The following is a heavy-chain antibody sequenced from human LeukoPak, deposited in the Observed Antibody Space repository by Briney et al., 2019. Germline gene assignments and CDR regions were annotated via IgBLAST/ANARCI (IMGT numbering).Heavy chain of an antibody. CDR2: MNPNSGNT. Sequence: ASVQVSCKASGYTFTSYDINWVRQATGQGLEWMGWMNPNSGNTGYAQKFQGRVTITRNTSISTAYMELSSLRSEDTAVYYCARGRKVIHDAFDIWGQGTMVTVSS. D-gene: IGHD3-16*02. CDR3: ARGRKVIHDAFDI. CDR1: GYTFTSYD. J-gene: IGHJ3*02. V-gene: IGHV1-8*03.